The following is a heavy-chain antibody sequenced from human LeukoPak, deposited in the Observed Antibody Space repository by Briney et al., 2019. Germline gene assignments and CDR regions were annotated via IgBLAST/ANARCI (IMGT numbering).Heavy chain of an antibody. Sequence: GGSLRLSCAASGFTVSTNYMSWVRQAPGKGLEWVSVIYSGGTTHYADSVKGRFTISRDNSKNTLYLQMNSLRAEDTALYYCAKDGGGTIFGMVIILHYMDVWGKGTTVTVSS. CDR1: GFTVSTNY. CDR2: IYSGGTT. J-gene: IGHJ6*03. CDR3: AKDGGGTIFGMVIILHYMDV. V-gene: IGHV3-53*01. D-gene: IGHD3-3*01.